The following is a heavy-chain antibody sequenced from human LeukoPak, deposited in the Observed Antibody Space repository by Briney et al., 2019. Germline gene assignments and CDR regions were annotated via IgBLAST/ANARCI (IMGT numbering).Heavy chain of an antibody. CDR2: ISYDGSNK. J-gene: IGHJ4*02. V-gene: IGHV3-30-3*02. CDR3: AKSHYIIAAVSDY. Sequence: GGSMRLSCAASGFTFSSYAMHWVRQAPGKGLEWVAVISYDGSNKYYADSVKGRFPISRDNSKNTLYLQMNSLRAEDTAVYYCAKSHYIIAAVSDYWGQGTLVTVSS. CDR1: GFTFSSYA. D-gene: IGHD6-13*01.